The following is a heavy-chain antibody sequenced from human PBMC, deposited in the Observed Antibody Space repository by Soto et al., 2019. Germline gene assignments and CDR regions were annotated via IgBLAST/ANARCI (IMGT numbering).Heavy chain of an antibody. V-gene: IGHV4-30-4*01. Sequence: QVQLQESGPGLVKPSQTLSLTCTVSGGSISSGDYYWSWIRQPPGKGLEWIGYIYYSGSTYYNPSLKSRLTISVDTSRNQFCLKLSSVTAADTAVYYCASLVVTAHNWFDPWGQGTLVTVSS. CDR1: GGSISSGDYY. J-gene: IGHJ5*02. CDR3: ASLVVTAHNWFDP. D-gene: IGHD2-21*02. CDR2: IYYSGST.